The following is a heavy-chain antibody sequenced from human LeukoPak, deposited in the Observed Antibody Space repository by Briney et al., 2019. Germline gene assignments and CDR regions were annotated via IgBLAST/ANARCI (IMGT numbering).Heavy chain of an antibody. J-gene: IGHJ5*02. CDR1: GGSISSYY. CDR3: ARDAQNDYGDYADWFDP. D-gene: IGHD4-17*01. V-gene: IGHV4-59*01. CDR2: IYYSGST. Sequence: PSETLSLTCTVSGGSISSYYWSWIRQPPGKGLEWLGYIYYSGSTNYSPSLKSRATISVDTSKNQFSLKLSSVTAADTAVYYCARDAQNDYGDYADWFDPWGQGTLVTVSS.